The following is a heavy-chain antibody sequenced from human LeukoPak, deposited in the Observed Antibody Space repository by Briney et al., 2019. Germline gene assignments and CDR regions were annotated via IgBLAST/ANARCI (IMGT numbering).Heavy chain of an antibody. Sequence: GGSLRLSCAASGFTFSSYALTWVRQAPGKGLEWVSSIASSSTTNYADSVKGRFTISRDHSKNTVYLQMDSLRAEDTAVYFCARSFRIWDTSSCFYYFDYWGQGTLVTVSS. CDR2: IASSSTT. CDR3: ARSFRIWDTSSCFYYFDY. CDR1: GFTFSSYA. J-gene: IGHJ4*02. V-gene: IGHV3-23*05. D-gene: IGHD2-15*01.